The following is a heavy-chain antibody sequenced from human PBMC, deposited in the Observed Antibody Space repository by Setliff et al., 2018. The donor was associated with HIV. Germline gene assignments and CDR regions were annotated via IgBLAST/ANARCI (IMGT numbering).Heavy chain of an antibody. Sequence: SVKVSCKASGNTFSSYGITWVRQAPGQGLEWMGGTTPLLGTTNYAQKFQGRVTITTDEPTNTVYMELSGLRSEDTAVYYCASAYCSSTGCYVRWGNGMDVWGRGTTVTVSS. CDR3: ASAYCSSTGCYVRWGNGMDV. V-gene: IGHV1-69*05. D-gene: IGHD2-2*01. CDR1: GNTFSSYG. J-gene: IGHJ6*02. CDR2: TTPLLGTT.